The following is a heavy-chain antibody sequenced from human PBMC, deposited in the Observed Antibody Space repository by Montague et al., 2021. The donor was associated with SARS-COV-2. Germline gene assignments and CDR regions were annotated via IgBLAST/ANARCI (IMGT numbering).Heavy chain of an antibody. CDR2: IYYSGST. CDR1: GGPISSGGYY. D-gene: IGHD2-2*01. J-gene: IGHJ4*02. V-gene: IGHV4-31*03. Sequence: TLSLTCTVSGGPISSGGYYWSWIRQHPGKGLEWIGYIYYSGSTYYNPSLKSRVTISVDTSKNQFSLKLSSVTAADTAAYYCARTPAVYVVVVPAARGHFDYWGQGTLVTVSS. CDR3: ARTPAVYVVVVPAARGHFDY.